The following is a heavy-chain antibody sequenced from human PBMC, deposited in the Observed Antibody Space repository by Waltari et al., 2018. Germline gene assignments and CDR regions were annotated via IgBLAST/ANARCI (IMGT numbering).Heavy chain of an antibody. CDR1: GFTFDDYG. CDR3: VKDGFCSGINCAHNWFDL. Sequence: EVQLVESGGGLVQPGRSLRLSCRGSGFTFDDYGMYWVRQPPGKGLEVCSSISCNDGRIAYAESLNGRFTISRDNTKNSLYLQMNSLRPEDTGLYYCVKDGFCSGINCAHNWFDLWGQGTRVTVSS. D-gene: IGHD2-15*01. V-gene: IGHV3-9*01. J-gene: IGHJ5*02. CDR2: ISCNDGRI.